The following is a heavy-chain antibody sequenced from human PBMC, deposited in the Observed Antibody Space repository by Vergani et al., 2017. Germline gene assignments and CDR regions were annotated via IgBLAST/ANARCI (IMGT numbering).Heavy chain of an antibody. Sequence: QVQLVESGGGVVQPGRSLRLSCAASGFTFSDYGMHWVRQAPGKGLEWVAVISYDGTQKYYADSVKGRFTISRDNSKSTLYLQMNSLRTEDTAVYYCATKSCGTPGGQIGYFREWGQGTLVTVAS. D-gene: IGHD2-15*01. CDR2: ISYDGTQK. V-gene: IGHV3-30*03. CDR3: ATKSCGTPGGQIGYFRE. J-gene: IGHJ1*01. CDR1: GFTFSDYG.